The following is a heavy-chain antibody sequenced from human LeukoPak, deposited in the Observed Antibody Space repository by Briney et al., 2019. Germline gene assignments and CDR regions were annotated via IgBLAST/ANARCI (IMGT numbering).Heavy chain of an antibody. CDR1: GFTFSSYE. CDR3: ASPYRSSRGAFDI. Sequence: GGSLRLSCAASGFTFSSYEMNWVRQAPGKGLEWVSYISSSGRTIYYADSVKGRFTISRDKSKNTLYLQMNSLRADDTAVYYCASPYRSSRGAFDIWGQGTMVTVSS. V-gene: IGHV3-48*03. J-gene: IGHJ3*02. CDR2: ISSSGRTI. D-gene: IGHD4-11*01.